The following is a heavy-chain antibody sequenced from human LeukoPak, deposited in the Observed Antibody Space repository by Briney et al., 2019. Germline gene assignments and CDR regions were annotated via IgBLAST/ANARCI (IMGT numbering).Heavy chain of an antibody. CDR1: GFPFRSYA. J-gene: IGHJ4*02. D-gene: IGHD6-19*01. CDR2: ITLDGIST. V-gene: IGHV3-64*01. Sequence: GGSLRLSCAASGFPFRSYAMHWVRQAPGKGLEYVSAITLDGISTYYANSVKGRLTISRDNSKNTLYLQMGSLRAEDMAVYYCARVAVPGTYDYWGQGTLVTVSS. CDR3: ARVAVPGTYDY.